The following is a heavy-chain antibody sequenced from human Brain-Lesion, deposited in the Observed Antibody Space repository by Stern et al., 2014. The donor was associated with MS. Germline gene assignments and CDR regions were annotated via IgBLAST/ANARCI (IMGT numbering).Heavy chain of an antibody. V-gene: IGHV1-24*01. CDR2: FDPEDGEI. J-gene: IGHJ6*02. D-gene: IGHD6-13*01. CDR1: GYTLPELS. Sequence: VQLEESGAEVKKPGASVKVSCKVSGYTLPELSMHWVRQAPGKGLEWMGTFDPEDGEIIYAQKFQGRVTMTEDTSTDTAYMELSSLRSEDTAVYYCATGDFRQQLVPGPYYFYGMDVWGQGTTVTVS. CDR3: ATGDFRQQLVPGPYYFYGMDV.